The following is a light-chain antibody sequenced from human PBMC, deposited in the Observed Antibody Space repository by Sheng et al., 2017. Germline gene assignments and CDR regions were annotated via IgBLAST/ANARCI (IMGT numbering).Light chain of an antibody. J-gene: IGKJ4*01. CDR3: QQYNNWPLT. V-gene: IGKV3-15*01. CDR2: GAS. CDR1: QSISSN. Sequence: EIVMTQSPATLSLSPGETATLSCRASQSISSNLAWYQQKPGQAPRLLMYGASTRATGVPARFXGSGSGXDFTLTISSLQSEDFEIYYCQQYNNWPLTFGEGTKVEVQ.